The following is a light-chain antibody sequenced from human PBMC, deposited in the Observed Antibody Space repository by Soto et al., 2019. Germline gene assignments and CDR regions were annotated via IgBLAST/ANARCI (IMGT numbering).Light chain of an antibody. CDR2: EVS. J-gene: IGLJ2*01. CDR3: SSFTGSNPRLV. CDR1: SSDVGAYNY. V-gene: IGLV2-14*01. Sequence: QSVLTQPASVSGSPGQSITISCAGTSSDVGAYNYVSWYQQHPGKAPKLMIYEVSNRPSGDSYRFSGSKSGNTASLTISGLRAEDEADYYCSSFTGSNPRLVFGRGTKLTVL.